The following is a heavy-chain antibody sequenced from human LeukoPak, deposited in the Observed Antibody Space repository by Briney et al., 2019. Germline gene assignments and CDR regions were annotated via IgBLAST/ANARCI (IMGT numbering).Heavy chain of an antibody. CDR3: ARDVTAMVNWFDP. J-gene: IGHJ5*02. D-gene: IGHD5-18*01. V-gene: IGHV4-31*03. Sequence: SETLSLTCTVSGGSISSGGYYWSWIRQHPGKGLECIGYIYHSGSTDYNPSLKSRATILVDTSKNQFSLKLSSVTAADTAVYYCARDVTAMVNWFDPWGQGTLVTVSS. CDR1: GGSISSGGYY. CDR2: IYHSGST.